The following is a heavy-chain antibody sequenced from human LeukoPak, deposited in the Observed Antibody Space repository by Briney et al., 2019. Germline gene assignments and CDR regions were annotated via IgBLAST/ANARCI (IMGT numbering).Heavy chain of an antibody. CDR1: GFTFSSYA. Sequence: HPGGSLRLSCAASGFTFSSYAMSWVRQAPGKGLEWVSAISGSGGSTYYAGSVKGRFTISRDNSKNTLYLQMNSLRAEDTAVYYCAKDLYDFWSGYHLFDYWGQGTLVTVSS. V-gene: IGHV3-23*01. J-gene: IGHJ4*02. CDR2: ISGSGGST. CDR3: AKDLYDFWSGYHLFDY. D-gene: IGHD3-3*01.